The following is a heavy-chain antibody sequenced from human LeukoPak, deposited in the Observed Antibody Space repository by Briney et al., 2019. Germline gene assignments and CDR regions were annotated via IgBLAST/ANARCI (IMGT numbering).Heavy chain of an antibody. D-gene: IGHD4/OR15-4a*01. CDR2: IYYGGTT. V-gene: IGHV4-39*01. CDR3: ARHDGRGGATMGALDY. Sequence: SETLSLTCTVSGGSISSSCYFWGRIRQPPGTGLEWIGSIYYGGTTYYNPSLKSRVTISVDTSKNQFSLNLSSVTATDTAVYYCARHDGRGGATMGALDYWGRGTLVSVSS. J-gene: IGHJ4*02. CDR1: GGSISSSCYF.